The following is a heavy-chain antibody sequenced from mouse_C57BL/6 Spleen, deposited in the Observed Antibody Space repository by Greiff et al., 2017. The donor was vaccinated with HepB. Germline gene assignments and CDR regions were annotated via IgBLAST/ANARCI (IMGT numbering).Heavy chain of an antibody. D-gene: IGHD1-1*01. CDR3: ASAPNTTVVDDFDY. CDR1: GYTFTSYD. CDR2: IDPKDGST. Sequence: QVQLQQSGPELVKPGASVTLSCKVSGYTFTSYDINWVKQRPGQGLEWIGWIDPKDGSTKYNEKFKGKTTLTVDPSSSTAYMELHCLTSEDSAVYLCASAPNTTVVDDFDYWGQGTTLTVSS. V-gene: IGHV1-85*01. J-gene: IGHJ2*01.